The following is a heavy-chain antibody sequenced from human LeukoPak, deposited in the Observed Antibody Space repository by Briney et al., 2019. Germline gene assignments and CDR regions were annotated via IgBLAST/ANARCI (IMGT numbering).Heavy chain of an antibody. CDR1: GYSFTSYW. J-gene: IGHJ4*02. CDR3: ARLADSYGTVGYFDY. V-gene: IGHV5-51*01. Sequence: GESLKISCKGSGYSFTSYWIAWVRQMPGKGLEWMGIIYPGDSDTRYSPSFQGQVTISADKSISTAYLQWSSLKASDTAMYYCARLADSYGTVGYFDYWGQGTLVTVSS. CDR2: IYPGDSDT. D-gene: IGHD5-18*01.